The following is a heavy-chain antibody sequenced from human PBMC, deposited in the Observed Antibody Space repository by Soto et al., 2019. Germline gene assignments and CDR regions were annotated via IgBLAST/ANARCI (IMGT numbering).Heavy chain of an antibody. J-gene: IGHJ6*02. Sequence: PGGSLRLSCAASGFTFSSYSMNWVRQAPGKGLEWVSYISSSSSTIYYADSVKGRFTISRDNAKNSLYLQMNSLRDEDTAVYYCASYSGAYYYYGMDVWGQGTTVTVSS. V-gene: IGHV3-48*02. CDR3: ASYSGAYYYYGMDV. CDR1: GFTFSSYS. D-gene: IGHD2-15*01. CDR2: ISSSSSTI.